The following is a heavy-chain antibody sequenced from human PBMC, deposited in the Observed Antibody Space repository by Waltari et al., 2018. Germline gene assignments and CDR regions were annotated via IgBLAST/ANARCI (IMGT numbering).Heavy chain of an antibody. CDR1: GDSMNSYSW. Sequence: QLQLQESGPGLVKPSGTLSLTCTVFGDSMNSYSWWSWVRQSPEKGLEWVGQIHRSGRSNYNPSLESRVTISLDSSNNQFYLRLTSTTAADTAVYYCARDRGIGLFLDSWGQGTLVTVSP. J-gene: IGHJ1*01. V-gene: IGHV4-4*02. CDR3: ARDRGIGLFLDS. CDR2: IHRSGRS. D-gene: IGHD3-9*01.